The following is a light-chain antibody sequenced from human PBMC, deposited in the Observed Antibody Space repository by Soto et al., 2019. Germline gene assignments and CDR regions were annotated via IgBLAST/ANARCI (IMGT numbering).Light chain of an antibody. Sequence: QSVLTQPASVSGSPGQSITISCTGTSSDVGGYNYVSWYQQHPGKAPKLMICEVTNRPSGVSNRFSGSKSGNTASLTISGLQAEDEADYYGSSYTSSYTWVFGGGTKLTVL. CDR1: SSDVGGYNY. CDR2: EVT. CDR3: SSYTSSYTWV. V-gene: IGLV2-14*01. J-gene: IGLJ3*02.